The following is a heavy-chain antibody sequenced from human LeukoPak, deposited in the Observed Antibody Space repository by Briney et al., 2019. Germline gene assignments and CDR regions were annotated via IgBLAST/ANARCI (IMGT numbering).Heavy chain of an antibody. J-gene: IGHJ4*02. Sequence: ASVKVSCKASGCTFTTYGISWVRQAPGQGLEWMGWISGYNGNTNYAQRLQGRVTMTTDTSTSTAYMELRSLRSDDTAVYYCARGSTARYYYDSSGYYRGAVDYWGQGTLVTVSS. CDR3: ARGSTARYYYDSSGYYRGAVDY. D-gene: IGHD3-22*01. CDR2: ISGYNGNT. CDR1: GCTFTTYG. V-gene: IGHV1-18*01.